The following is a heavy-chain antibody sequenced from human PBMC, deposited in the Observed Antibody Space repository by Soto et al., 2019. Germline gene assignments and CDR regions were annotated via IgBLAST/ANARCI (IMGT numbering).Heavy chain of an antibody. D-gene: IGHD3-3*01. CDR2: IKSKTDGGTT. Sequence: GGSLRLSCAASGFTFSNAWMSWVRQAPGKGLEWVGRIKSKTDGGTTDYAAPVKGRFTISRDDSKNTLYLQMNSLKTEDTAVYYCTTFSYYDFWSLTADYWGQGTLVTVSS. J-gene: IGHJ4*02. V-gene: IGHV3-15*01. CDR3: TTFSYYDFWSLTADY. CDR1: GFTFSNAW.